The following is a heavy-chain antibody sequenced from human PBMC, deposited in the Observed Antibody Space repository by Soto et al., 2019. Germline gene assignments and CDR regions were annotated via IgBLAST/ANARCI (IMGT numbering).Heavy chain of an antibody. Sequence: QVLLVESGGGVVQPGRSLRLSCAASGLTFSKYGMHWVRQAPGKGLEWVAAISYDGKKEYYADSVKGRFTISRDNSKNTLYLQMDALRIEDTALYYCGKDSAFYEILTGYIDHWGQGTPVTVS. D-gene: IGHD3-9*01. CDR1: GLTFSKYG. V-gene: IGHV3-30*18. CDR2: ISYDGKKE. CDR3: GKDSAFYEILTGYIDH. J-gene: IGHJ5*02.